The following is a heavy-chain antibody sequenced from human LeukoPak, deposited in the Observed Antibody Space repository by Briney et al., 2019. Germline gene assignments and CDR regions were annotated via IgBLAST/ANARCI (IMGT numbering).Heavy chain of an antibody. CDR1: GYTFTGYY. CDR2: INPNSGGT. V-gene: IGHV1-2*06. Sequence: ASVKVSCKASGYTFTGYYMHWVRQAPGQGLEWMGRINPNSGGTNYAQKFQGRVTMTRDTSISTAYMELSRLRSDDTAVYYCARPPYGSGLTQGYWGQGALVTVSS. CDR3: ARPPYGSGLTQGY. D-gene: IGHD3-10*01. J-gene: IGHJ4*02.